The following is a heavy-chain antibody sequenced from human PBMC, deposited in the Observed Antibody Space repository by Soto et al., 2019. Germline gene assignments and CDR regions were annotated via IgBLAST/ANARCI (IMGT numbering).Heavy chain of an antibody. V-gene: IGHV3-23*01. J-gene: IGHJ4*02. Sequence: PGGSLRLSCAASGFTFDNYAMGWVRQAPGKGLEWVSAIGGSGGRPYYADSVKGRFTISRDNSKNTLFLQMNSLRAEDTATYYCAKTAEAVAGTVYDFWGQGTLVTVSS. CDR3: AKTAEAVAGTVYDF. D-gene: IGHD6-19*01. CDR2: IGGSGGRP. CDR1: GFTFDNYA.